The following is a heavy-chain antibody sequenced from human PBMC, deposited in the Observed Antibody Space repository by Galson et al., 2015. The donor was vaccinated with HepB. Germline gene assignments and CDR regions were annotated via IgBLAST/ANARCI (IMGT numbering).Heavy chain of an antibody. D-gene: IGHD3-10*01. CDR1: GFTVSNNY. V-gene: IGHV3-66*01. J-gene: IGHJ4*02. CDR3: ARGVPDYYGSGNYYLPFDY. CDR2: IHRGGTT. Sequence: SLRLSCAAPGFTVSNNYMTWVRQAPGKGLEWISIIHRGGTTYYADSVKGRFTISRDNSKNTLLLQMNILRAEDTAVYYCARGVPDYYGSGNYYLPFDYWGQGTLVTVSS.